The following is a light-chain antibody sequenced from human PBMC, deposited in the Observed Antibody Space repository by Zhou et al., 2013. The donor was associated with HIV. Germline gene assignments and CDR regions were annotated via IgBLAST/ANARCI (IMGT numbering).Light chain of an antibody. CDR1: QSVSSS. CDR2: GAS. V-gene: IGKV3-20*01. J-gene: IGKJ2*01. CDR3: QQYGSSLRT. Sequence: EIVLTQSPTTLSLSPGERASLSCRASQSVSSSLAWYQQRPGQAPRLLIYGASNRATAIPDRFSGSGSGTDFTLTISRLEPEDFAVYYCQQYGSSLRTFGQGTKLEIK.